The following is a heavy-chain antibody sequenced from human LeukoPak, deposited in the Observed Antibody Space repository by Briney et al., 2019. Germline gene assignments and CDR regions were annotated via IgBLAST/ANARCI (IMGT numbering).Heavy chain of an antibody. CDR3: VKTCGDYGYYFDY. CDR2: ISSNGGST. CDR1: GFTFSSYA. V-gene: IGHV3-64D*06. Sequence: GGSLRLSCSASGFTFSSYAMHWVRQAPGKGLEYVSAISSNGGSTYYADSVKGRFTISRDNSKNTLYLQMSSLRAEDTAVYYCVKTCGDYGYYFDYWGQGTLVTVSS. J-gene: IGHJ4*02. D-gene: IGHD4-17*01.